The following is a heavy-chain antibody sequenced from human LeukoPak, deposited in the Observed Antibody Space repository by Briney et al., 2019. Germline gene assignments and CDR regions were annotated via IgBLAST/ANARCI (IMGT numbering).Heavy chain of an antibody. D-gene: IGHD5-12*01. J-gene: IGHJ6*02. Sequence: ASVKVSCKASGYTFTSYGISWVRQAPGQGLEWMGWISAYNGNTNYAQKLQGRVTMTTDTSTSTAYMELRSLRSDDTAVYYCARILDIVARGGPYYYGMDVWGQGTTVTVS. CDR1: GYTFTSYG. CDR3: ARILDIVARGGPYYYGMDV. V-gene: IGHV1-18*01. CDR2: ISAYNGNT.